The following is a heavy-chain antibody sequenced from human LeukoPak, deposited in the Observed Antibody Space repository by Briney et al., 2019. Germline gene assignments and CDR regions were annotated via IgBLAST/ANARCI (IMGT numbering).Heavy chain of an antibody. CDR2: INHSGST. Sequence: SETLSLTCAVYGGSFSGYYWSWIRQPPGKGLEWFGEINHSGSTNYNPSLKSRVTISVDTSKNQFSVKLSSVTAADTAVYYCAIVPAAQGGYNWFDPWGQGTLVTVSS. J-gene: IGHJ5*02. CDR1: GGSFSGYY. D-gene: IGHD2-2*01. CDR3: AIVPAAQGGYNWFDP. V-gene: IGHV4-34*01.